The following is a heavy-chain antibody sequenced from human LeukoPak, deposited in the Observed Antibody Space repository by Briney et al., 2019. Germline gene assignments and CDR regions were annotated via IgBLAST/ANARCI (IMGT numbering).Heavy chain of an antibody. CDR1: GFTFSDYY. V-gene: IGHV3-11*04. Sequence: AGGSLRLSCAASGFTFSDYYMSWIRQAPGKGLEWVSYISSSGSTIYYADSVKGRFTISRDNAKNSLYLQMNSLSAEDTAVYYCARVGADPWDFDYWGQGTLVTVSS. CDR3: ARVGADPWDFDY. CDR2: ISSSGSTI. D-gene: IGHD1-26*01. J-gene: IGHJ4*02.